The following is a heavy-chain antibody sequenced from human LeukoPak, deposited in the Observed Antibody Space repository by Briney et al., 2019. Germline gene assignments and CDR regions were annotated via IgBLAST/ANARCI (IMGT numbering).Heavy chain of an antibody. Sequence: SETLSLTCTVSGGSISTYYWNWIRQPAGKGLEWIGRMYSSGSTNYNPSLKSRVTMSVDTSKNQFSLKVSSVTAADTAMYYCAREITSGYYFLDYWGQGTLVTVSS. CDR1: GGSISTYY. CDR3: AREITSGYYFLDY. D-gene: IGHD2/OR15-2a*01. J-gene: IGHJ4*02. CDR2: MYSSGST. V-gene: IGHV4-4*07.